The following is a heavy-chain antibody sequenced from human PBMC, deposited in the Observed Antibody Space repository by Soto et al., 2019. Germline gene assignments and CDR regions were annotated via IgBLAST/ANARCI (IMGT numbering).Heavy chain of an antibody. CDR3: ARGVGGYCSSTSCSTEYFQH. D-gene: IGHD2-2*01. Sequence: QEQLQESGPGLVKPSGTLSLTCAVSSGSISSSNWWTWVRQPPGKGLEWIGEIYHSGSTNYNPSLKSRATISVDKSKNQSARQLRSGPAADTAVYYCARGVGGYCSSTSCSTEYFQHWGQGTLVTVSS. V-gene: IGHV4-4*02. CDR1: SGSISSSNW. J-gene: IGHJ1*01. CDR2: IYHSGST.